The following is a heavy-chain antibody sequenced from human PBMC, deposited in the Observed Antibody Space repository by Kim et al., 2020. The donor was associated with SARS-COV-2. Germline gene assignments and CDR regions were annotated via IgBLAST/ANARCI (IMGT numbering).Heavy chain of an antibody. CDR3: ARASGGY. J-gene: IGHJ4*02. Sequence: RVWSTSYAQKFQGRVTMTRDTSTSTVDMELSSLRSEDTAVYYCARASGGYWGQGTLVTVSS. D-gene: IGHD2-15*01. V-gene: IGHV1-46*01. CDR2: RVWST.